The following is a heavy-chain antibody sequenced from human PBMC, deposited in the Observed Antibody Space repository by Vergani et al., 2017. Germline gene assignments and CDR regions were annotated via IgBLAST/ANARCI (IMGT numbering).Heavy chain of an antibody. J-gene: IGHJ6*02. CDR3: ARATDYYGSGSKSMDV. CDR1: GGSISSYY. Sequence: QVQLQESGPGLVKPSETLSLTCTVSGGSISSYYWSWIRQPPGKGLEWIGYIYYSGSTNYNPSLKSRVTISVDTSKNQFSLKLSSVTAADTAVYYCARATDYYGSGSKSMDVWGQGTTVTVSS. D-gene: IGHD3-10*01. CDR2: IYYSGST. V-gene: IGHV4-59*01.